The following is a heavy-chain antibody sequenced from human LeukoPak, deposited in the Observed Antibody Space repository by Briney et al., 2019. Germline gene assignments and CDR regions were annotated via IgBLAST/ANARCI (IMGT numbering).Heavy chain of an antibody. V-gene: IGHV3-23*01. CDR1: GFTFSDYG. CDR2: ISGSGQSI. CDR3: AKDAGSYFATDPFDI. D-gene: IGHD2/OR15-2a*01. J-gene: IGHJ3*02. Sequence: GGTLRLSCAGSGFTFSDYGMNWVRQAPGKGLEWVSVISGSGQSIHYADSVKGRFTISRDNSKNTVYLQMNSLRAEDTALYYCAKDAGSYFATDPFDIWGPGTLVTVSS.